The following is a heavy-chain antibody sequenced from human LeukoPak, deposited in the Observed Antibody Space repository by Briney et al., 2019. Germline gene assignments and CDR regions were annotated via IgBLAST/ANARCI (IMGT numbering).Heavy chain of an antibody. Sequence: ASVKVSCKASGYTFTGYCMHWVRQAPGQGLEWMGWINPKSGGTNYAQKFQGRVTMTRDTSISTTYMELSSLRSEDTAVYYCARGGAIGSSWYVIRSDWFDPWGQGTLVTVSS. V-gene: IGHV1-2*02. CDR1: GYTFTGYC. CDR2: INPKSGGT. J-gene: IGHJ5*02. D-gene: IGHD6-13*01. CDR3: ARGGAIGSSWYVIRSDWFDP.